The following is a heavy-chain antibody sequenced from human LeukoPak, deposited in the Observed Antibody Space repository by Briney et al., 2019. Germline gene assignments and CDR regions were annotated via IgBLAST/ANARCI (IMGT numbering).Heavy chain of an antibody. CDR1: GFTFSSYA. Sequence: PGGSLRLSCAVSGFTFSSYAMTWVRQAPGKGLEWVSGIIGSGGSTYYADSVKGRFTISRDNSKNTLYLQMNSLRAEDTAVYYCAKGGRWDYYDSSHWGQGTMVTVSS. J-gene: IGHJ3*01. V-gene: IGHV3-23*01. CDR3: AKGGRWDYYDSSH. D-gene: IGHD3-22*01. CDR2: IIGSGGST.